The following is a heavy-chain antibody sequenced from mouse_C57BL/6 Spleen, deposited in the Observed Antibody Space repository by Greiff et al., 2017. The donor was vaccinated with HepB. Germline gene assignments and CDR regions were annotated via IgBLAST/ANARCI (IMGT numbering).Heavy chain of an antibody. V-gene: IGHV1-39*01. CDR3: ARSKILGSSWYFDV. Sequence: VQLQQSGPELVKPGASVKISCKASGYSFTDYNMNWVKQSNGKSREWIGVINPNYGTTSYNQKFKGKATLTVDQSSSTAYMQLNSLTSEDSAVYYCARSKILGSSWYFDVWGTGTTVTVSS. D-gene: IGHD1-1*01. CDR2: INPNYGTT. J-gene: IGHJ1*03. CDR1: GYSFTDYN.